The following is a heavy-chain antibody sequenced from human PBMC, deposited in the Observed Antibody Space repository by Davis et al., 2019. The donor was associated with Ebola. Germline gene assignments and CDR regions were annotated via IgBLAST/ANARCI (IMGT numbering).Heavy chain of an antibody. CDR1: GSSISSGHF. J-gene: IGHJ4*02. CDR3: ARDETFGSGSFDY. V-gene: IGHV4-38-2*02. CDR2: IYHSGRT. Sequence: PSETLSLTFAVSGSSISSGHFWGWIRQPPGKGLEWIASIYHSGRTYFNPSLKSRVTLSVDTSKNQFSLKLSSVTAADTAVYYCARDETFGSGSFDYWGQGTLVAVSS. D-gene: IGHD3-10*01.